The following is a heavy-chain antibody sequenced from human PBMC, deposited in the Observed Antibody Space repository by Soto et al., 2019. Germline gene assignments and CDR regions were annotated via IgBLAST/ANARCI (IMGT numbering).Heavy chain of an antibody. V-gene: IGHV4-59*01. J-gene: IGHJ4*02. CDR1: GGSISSYY. D-gene: IGHD3-10*01. Sequence: SETLSLTCTVSGGSISSYYWSWIRQPPGKGLEWIGYIYYSGSTNYNPSLKSRVTISVDTSKNQFSLKLSSVTAADTAVYYCARTLITMVRGVIILSDYYFDYWGQGTLVPVSS. CDR3: ARTLITMVRGVIILSDYYFDY. CDR2: IYYSGST.